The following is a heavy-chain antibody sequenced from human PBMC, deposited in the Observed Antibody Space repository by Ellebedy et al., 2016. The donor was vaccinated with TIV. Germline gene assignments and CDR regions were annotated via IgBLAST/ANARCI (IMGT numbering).Heavy chain of an antibody. Sequence: GESLKISCAASGLTFSSYSMNWVRQAPGKGLEWISYISSLGTSVHYADSVKGRFTISRDNAENSLYLQMNSLGAEDTAVYYCAGRAYNWNDGSLFDYWGQGTLVTVSS. CDR2: ISSLGTSV. J-gene: IGHJ4*02. V-gene: IGHV3-48*04. CDR1: GLTFSSYS. D-gene: IGHD1-1*01. CDR3: AGRAYNWNDGSLFDY.